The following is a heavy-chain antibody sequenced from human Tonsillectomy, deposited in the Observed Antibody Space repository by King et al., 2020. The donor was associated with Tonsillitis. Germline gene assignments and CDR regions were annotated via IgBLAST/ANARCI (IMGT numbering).Heavy chain of an antibody. Sequence: QLQESGPGLVKPSETLSLTCTVSGGSISSNNYYWGWIRQPPGKGLEWIGSIYYSGSTYYNPSLKSRVTISVDTSKNQFSLKLSSVTAADTAVYYSARRKGSGRYYSLFDYWGQGTLVTVSS. J-gene: IGHJ4*02. CDR1: GGSISSNNYY. CDR2: IYYSGST. D-gene: IGHD3-10*01. CDR3: ARRKGSGRYYSLFDY. V-gene: IGHV4-39*01.